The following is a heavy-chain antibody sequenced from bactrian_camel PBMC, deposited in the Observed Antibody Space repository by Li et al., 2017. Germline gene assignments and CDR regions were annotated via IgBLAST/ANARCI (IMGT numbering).Heavy chain of an antibody. V-gene: IGHV3-2*01. CDR3: TSDEYLY. J-gene: IGHJ4*01. CDR2: LYIGSGST. CDR1: RNTLGPGC. Sequence: HVQLVESGGGSVRTGGSLRLSCTASRNTLGPGCMGWFRQAPGKGLEWVTRLYIGSGSTSYADSVKGRLTISTDNAKNTLHLQMNSLKPEDTAVYYCTSDEYLYWGQGTQVTVS.